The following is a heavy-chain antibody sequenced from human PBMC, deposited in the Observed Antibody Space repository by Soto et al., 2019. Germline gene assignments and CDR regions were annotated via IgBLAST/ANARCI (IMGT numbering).Heavy chain of an antibody. CDR3: AKDMQPDSRWEIDY. CDR2: IYGNGGGT. CDR1: GFTFSVYT. V-gene: IGHV3-23*01. Sequence: EVQLLESGGGLVQPGGSLRLSCSASGFTFSVYTMNWVRQAPGKGLEWVSGIYGNGGGTFYVDSVKGRFTISRDNSKNTQYLQMNSLRAEDTAVYYCAKDMQPDSRWEIDYWGQGTLVTVSS. D-gene: IGHD1-26*01. J-gene: IGHJ4*02.